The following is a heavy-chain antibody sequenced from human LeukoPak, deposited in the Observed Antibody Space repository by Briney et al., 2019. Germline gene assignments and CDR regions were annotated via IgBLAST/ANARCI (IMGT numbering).Heavy chain of an antibody. CDR3: ARGAQYCNGGSCFEYYFNY. D-gene: IGHD2-15*01. CDR2: IKQDGSEK. V-gene: IGHV3-7*01. CDR1: GFTFSSYW. J-gene: IGHJ4*02. Sequence: PGGSLRLFCAASGFTFSSYWMSWVRQAPGKGLGWVGNIKQDGSEKYYADSVKGRFTISRDNAKNSLYLQMNSLRAEDTAVYYCARGAQYCNGGSCFEYYFNYWGQGTLVTVSS.